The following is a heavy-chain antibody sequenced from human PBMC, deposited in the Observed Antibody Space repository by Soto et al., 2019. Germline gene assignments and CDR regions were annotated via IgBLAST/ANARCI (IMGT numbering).Heavy chain of an antibody. D-gene: IGHD6-19*01. Sequence: VQLVESGGGVVQPGRSLRLSCAASGFTFSDYAMHWVRQAPGKGLEWVAVVSHDGRNTHYADSVKGRITISRDSSKNTVSPEMTSLRAQDTAVYYCAKGGRQWLVTSGFRYWGQGELVTVSS. J-gene: IGHJ4*02. V-gene: IGHV3-30*18. CDR2: VSHDGRNT. CDR3: AKGGRQWLVTSGFRY. CDR1: GFTFSDYA.